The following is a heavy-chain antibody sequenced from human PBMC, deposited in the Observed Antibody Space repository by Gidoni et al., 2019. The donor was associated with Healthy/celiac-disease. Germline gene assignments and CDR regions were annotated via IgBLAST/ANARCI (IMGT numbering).Heavy chain of an antibody. V-gene: IGHV4-34*01. CDR2: INHSGST. J-gene: IGHJ6*02. D-gene: IGHD2-2*01. CDR1: GGSFSGYY. CDR3: ARAPPKGGYCSSTSCYVYYGMDV. Sequence: QVQLQQWGAGLLKPSETLSLTCAVYGGSFSGYYWSWLRQPPGKGLEWIGEINHSGSTNYNPSLKSRVTISVDTSKNQFSLKLSSVTAADTAVYYCARAPPKGGYCSSTSCYVYYGMDVWGQGTTVTVSS.